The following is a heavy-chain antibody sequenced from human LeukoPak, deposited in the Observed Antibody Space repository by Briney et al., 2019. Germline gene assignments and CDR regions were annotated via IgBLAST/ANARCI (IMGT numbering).Heavy chain of an antibody. V-gene: IGHV1-69*06. CDR3: ARAVLGDSGSADY. CDR2: IIPIFGTA. J-gene: IGHJ4*02. CDR1: GGTFSSYA. Sequence: GASVKVSCKASGGTFSSYAISWVRQARGQGLEWMGGIIPIFGTANYAQKFQGRVTITADKSTSTAYMELSSLRSEDTAVYYCARAVLGDSGSADYWGQGTMVTVSS. D-gene: IGHD5-12*01.